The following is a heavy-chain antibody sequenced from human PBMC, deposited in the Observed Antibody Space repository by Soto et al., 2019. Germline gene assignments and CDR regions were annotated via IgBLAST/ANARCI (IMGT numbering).Heavy chain of an antibody. Sequence: EVQLLESGGGLVNPGGSLRLSCAGFGFTFSSYAMSWVRQAPGKGLEWVSAISGSGGSTYYADSVKGRFTISRDNSKNTLYLQMNSLRAEDTAVYYCAKEGDYDISTAYYGLDYWGQGTLVTVSS. CDR2: ISGSGGST. J-gene: IGHJ4*02. CDR1: GFTFSSYA. V-gene: IGHV3-23*01. CDR3: AKEGDYDISTAYYGLDY. D-gene: IGHD3-9*01.